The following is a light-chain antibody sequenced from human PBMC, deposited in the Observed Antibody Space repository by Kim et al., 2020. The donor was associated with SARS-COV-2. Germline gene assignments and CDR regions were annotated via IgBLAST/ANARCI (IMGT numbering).Light chain of an antibody. CDR1: SLRSYY. V-gene: IGLV3-19*01. Sequence: SSELTQDHAVSVALGQTVRITCQGDSLRSYYASWYQQKPGQAPVLVIYGKNNRPSGIPDRFSGSSSGNTASLTITGAQAEDEADYYCNSRDSSGNHVFGTGTKVTVL. J-gene: IGLJ1*01. CDR2: GKN. CDR3: NSRDSSGNHV.